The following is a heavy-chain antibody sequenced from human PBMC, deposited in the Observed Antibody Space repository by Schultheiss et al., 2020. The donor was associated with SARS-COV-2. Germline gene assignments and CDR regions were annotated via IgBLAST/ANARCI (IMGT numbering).Heavy chain of an antibody. Sequence: GGSLRLSCAASGFTFSSYAMHWVRQAPGKGLEWVAVIWYDGSNKYYADSVKGRFTISRDNSKNTLYLQMNSLRAEDTAVYYCAKSRYSNSLYYFDYWGQGTLVTVSS. CDR1: GFTFSSYA. CDR2: IWYDGSNK. D-gene: IGHD4-11*01. J-gene: IGHJ4*02. CDR3: AKSRYSNSLYYFDY. V-gene: IGHV3-30*07.